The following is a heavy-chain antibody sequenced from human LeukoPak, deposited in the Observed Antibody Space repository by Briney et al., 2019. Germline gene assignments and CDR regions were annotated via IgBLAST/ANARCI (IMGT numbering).Heavy chain of an antibody. Sequence: ASVKVSCKASGFTFTSSAMQWVRQARGQRLEWIGWVVVGSGNTNYAQKFQERVTITRDMSTSTAYMELSSLRSEDTAVYYCAADPGGGYCSGGSCYFNWFDPWGQGTLVTVSS. CDR3: AADPGGGYCSGGSCYFNWFDP. D-gene: IGHD2-15*01. V-gene: IGHV1-58*02. CDR1: GFTFTSSA. CDR2: VVVGSGNT. J-gene: IGHJ5*02.